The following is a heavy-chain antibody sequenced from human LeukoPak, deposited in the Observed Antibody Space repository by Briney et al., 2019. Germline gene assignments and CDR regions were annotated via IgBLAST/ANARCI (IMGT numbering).Heavy chain of an antibody. D-gene: IGHD6-13*01. Sequence: SETLSLTCTVSGGSISSYYWSWIRQPAGKGLEWIGRIYTSGSTNYNPSLKSRVTMSVDTSKNQFSLKLSSVTAADTAVYYCARGGGSSWSDAFDIWGQGTMVTVSS. CDR3: ARGGGSSWSDAFDI. CDR1: GGSISSYY. J-gene: IGHJ3*02. V-gene: IGHV4-4*07. CDR2: IYTSGST.